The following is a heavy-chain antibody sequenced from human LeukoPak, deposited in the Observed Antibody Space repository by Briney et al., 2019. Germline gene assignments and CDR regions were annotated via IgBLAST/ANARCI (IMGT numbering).Heavy chain of an antibody. D-gene: IGHD6-19*01. J-gene: IGHJ5*02. CDR1: GGSISSYY. CDR2: IYDSGSI. CDR3: ASRVYRSGWS. Sequence: SETLSLTCTVSGGSISSYYWSWIRQPPGKGLEWIGYIYDSGSINYNPSLKSRVTISVDTSKNQISLKLGSVNAADTAVYYCASRVYRSGWSWGQGTPVTVSS. V-gene: IGHV4-59*08.